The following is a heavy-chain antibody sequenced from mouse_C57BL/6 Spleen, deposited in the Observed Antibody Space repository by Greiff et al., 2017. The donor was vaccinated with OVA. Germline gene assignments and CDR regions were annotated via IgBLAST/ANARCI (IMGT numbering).Heavy chain of an antibody. Sequence: EVQLQQSGPELVKPGASVKIPCKASGYTFTDYNMDWVKQSHGKSLEWIGDINPNNGGTIYNQKFKGKATLTVDKSSSTAYMELRSLTSEDTAVYYCARQVPYYGSSRGYFDVWGTGTTVTVSS. D-gene: IGHD1-1*01. J-gene: IGHJ1*03. V-gene: IGHV1-18*01. CDR2: INPNNGGT. CDR3: ARQVPYYGSSRGYFDV. CDR1: GYTFTDYN.